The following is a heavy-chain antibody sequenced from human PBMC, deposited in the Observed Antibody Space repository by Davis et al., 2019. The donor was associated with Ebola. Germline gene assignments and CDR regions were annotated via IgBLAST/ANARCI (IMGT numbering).Heavy chain of an antibody. Sequence: GGSLRLSCAASGFTFSSYAMSWVRQAPGKGLEWVSVIYSGSNTYYAGSVKGRFTISRDSSENTVYLQMNSLRAEDTAVYYCARSEGYCSSTSCYHYYGRDVWGQGTTVTVSS. CDR3: ARSEGYCSSTSCYHYYGRDV. CDR2: IYSGSNT. D-gene: IGHD2-2*01. V-gene: IGHV3-23*03. CDR1: GFTFSSYA. J-gene: IGHJ6*02.